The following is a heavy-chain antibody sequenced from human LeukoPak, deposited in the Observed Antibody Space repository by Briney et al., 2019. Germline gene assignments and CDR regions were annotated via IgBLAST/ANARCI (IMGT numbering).Heavy chain of an antibody. CDR3: ASRFDEQLLETSFDY. J-gene: IGHJ4*02. CDR1: GGSFSGYY. Sequence: PSETLSLACAVYGGSFSGYYWGWIRQPPGKGLEWIGEINHSGSTNYNPSLKSRVTISVDTSKNQFSLRLSSVTAPDTAVYYCASRFDEQLLETSFDYWGQGTLVTVSS. CDR2: INHSGST. V-gene: IGHV4-34*01. D-gene: IGHD6-19*01.